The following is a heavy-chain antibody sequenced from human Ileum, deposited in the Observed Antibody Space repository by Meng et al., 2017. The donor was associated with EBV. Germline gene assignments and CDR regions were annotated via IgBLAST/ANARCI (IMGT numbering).Heavy chain of an antibody. Sequence: QITLKESGPTLVKPTQTRTLTCAFSGFSLNTGGMAVSWIRQPPGKALEWLALIYWDDDKRYSPSLKTRLTITKDTSKNQVVLTMTNMDPVDTATYYCARRSFAAGSPDYWGQGTLVTVSS. CDR2: IYWDDDK. D-gene: IGHD3-10*01. J-gene: IGHJ4*02. V-gene: IGHV2-5*02. CDR3: ARRSFAAGSPDY. CDR1: GFSLNTGGMA.